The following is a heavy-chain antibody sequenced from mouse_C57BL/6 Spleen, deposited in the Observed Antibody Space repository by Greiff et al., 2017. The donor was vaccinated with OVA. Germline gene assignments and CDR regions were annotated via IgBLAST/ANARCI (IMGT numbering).Heavy chain of an antibody. D-gene: IGHD2-4*01. CDR1: GYTFTSYW. V-gene: IGHV1-55*01. Sequence: QVQLKQPGAELVKPGASVKMSCKASGYTFTSYWITWVKQRPGQGLEWIGDIYPGSGSTNYNEKFKSKATLTVDTSSSTAYMQLSSLTSEDSAVYYCARRNDYVREGAMDYWGQGTSVTVSS. CDR2: IYPGSGST. CDR3: ARRNDYVREGAMDY. J-gene: IGHJ4*01.